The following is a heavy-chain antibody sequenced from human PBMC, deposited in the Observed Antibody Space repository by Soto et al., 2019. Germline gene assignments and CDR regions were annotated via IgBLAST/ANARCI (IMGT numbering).Heavy chain of an antibody. CDR2: INAGRGKT. Sequence: QGQLVQSGAEVKKPGASVKVSCGTSGFSFTSYSFHWVRQAPAQGLQWMGWINAGRGKTKYSQQFQGRVTFTWDTSPNTVYIELGRLTSEDTSVFSWARRIDNGYFDYWGQGTLVTVSA. V-gene: IGHV1-3*01. J-gene: IGHJ4*02. CDR1: GFSFTSYS. CDR3: ARRIDNGYFDY. D-gene: IGHD4-17*01.